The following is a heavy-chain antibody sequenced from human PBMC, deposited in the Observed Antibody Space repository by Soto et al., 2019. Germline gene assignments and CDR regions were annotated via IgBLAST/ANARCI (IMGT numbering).Heavy chain of an antibody. V-gene: IGHV1-69*06. CDR3: ARLVGNSWLDY. CDR1: GGTFSSYA. CDR2: IIPIFGTA. Sequence: ASVKVSCKAAGGTFSSYAISWVRQAPGQGLEWMGGIIPIFGTANYAQKFQGRVTITADTSKNQFSLQLISVTPEDTAVYYCARLVGNSWLDYWGQGTLVTVSS. D-gene: IGHD6-13*01. J-gene: IGHJ4*02.